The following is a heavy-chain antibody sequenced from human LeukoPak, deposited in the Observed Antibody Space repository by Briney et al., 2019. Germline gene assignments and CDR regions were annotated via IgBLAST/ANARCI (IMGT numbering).Heavy chain of an antibody. CDR1: GYTFTGYY. D-gene: IGHD6-13*01. CDR3: ARDWIAAAAPLDY. CDR2: INPNSGGT. J-gene: IGHJ4*02. V-gene: IGHV1-2*02. Sequence: RASVKVSCKASGYTFTGYYMHWVRQAPGQGLEWMGWINPNSGGTNYAQKFQGRVTMTRDTSISTAYMELSRLRSDDTAVYYCARDWIAAAAPLDYWDQGTLVTVSS.